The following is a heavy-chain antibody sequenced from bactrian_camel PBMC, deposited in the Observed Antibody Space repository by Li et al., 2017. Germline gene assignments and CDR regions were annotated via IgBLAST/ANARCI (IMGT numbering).Heavy chain of an antibody. D-gene: IGHD1*01. J-gene: IGHJ4*01. Sequence: QVQLVESGGGSVQGGGSLRLSCQASGDTASIKYWGWFRQGTGPEREGVACIGRDGITMYSDSVKGRFTISKDNAMNTLYLQMDSLKPEDSAMYYCAATRTWYWTPPLQAAVYSYWGQGTQVTVS. CDR3: AATRTWYWTPPLQAAVYSY. CDR2: IGRDGIT. V-gene: IGHV3S53*01. CDR1: GDTASIKY.